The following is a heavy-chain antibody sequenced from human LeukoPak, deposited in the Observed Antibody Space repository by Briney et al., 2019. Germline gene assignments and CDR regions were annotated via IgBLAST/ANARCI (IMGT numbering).Heavy chain of an antibody. Sequence: ASVKVPCTASGYTFTSYAMNWVRQAPGQGLEWMGWINTNTGNPTYAQGFTGRFVFSLDTSVSTAYLQISSLKAEDTAVYYCGTTANWGSPPFDYWGQGTLVTVSS. V-gene: IGHV7-4-1*02. CDR3: GTTANWGSPPFDY. CDR2: INTNTGNP. D-gene: IGHD7-27*01. J-gene: IGHJ4*02. CDR1: GYTFTSYA.